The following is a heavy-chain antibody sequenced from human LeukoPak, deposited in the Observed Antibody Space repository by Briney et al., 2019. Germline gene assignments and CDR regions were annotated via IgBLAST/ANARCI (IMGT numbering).Heavy chain of an antibody. V-gene: IGHV3-30*06. CDR3: ARDSMVRGATGPFFDY. D-gene: IGHD3-10*01. J-gene: IGHJ4*02. CDR2: ISYDGSNK. CDR1: GLNFNDND. Sequence: GGSLRLSCAASGLNFNDNDMDWVRQAPSKGLDWVAVISYDGSNKYYADSVKGRFTISRDNSKDTVYLQMNSLRAEDTAVYHCARDSMVRGATGPFFDYWGQGTLVTVSS.